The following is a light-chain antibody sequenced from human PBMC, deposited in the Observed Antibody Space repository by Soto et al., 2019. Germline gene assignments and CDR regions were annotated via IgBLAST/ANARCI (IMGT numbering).Light chain of an antibody. Sequence: DIQMTQSPSSLSASIGDRVTITCRASQNIGSFLNWYQQKPGEAPRLLVYSAFRIQSGVPSRFNASGSGTEFTLTISSLDPEDFAVYYCQQRNDWRRGTFGQGTRLEIK. CDR1: QNIGSF. CDR2: SAF. CDR3: QQRNDWRRGT. J-gene: IGKJ5*01. V-gene: IGKV1-39*01.